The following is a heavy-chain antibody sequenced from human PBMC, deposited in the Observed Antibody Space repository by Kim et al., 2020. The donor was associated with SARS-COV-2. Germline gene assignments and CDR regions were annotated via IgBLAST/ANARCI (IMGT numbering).Heavy chain of an antibody. Sequence: GGSLRLSCAASGFSFSNYGMHWVRQASGKRLEFVSSIGANGGTTYYANSAKGRFTISRDNSVNTMYLQMGSLRTGDTAVYYCAPLGRDASEPLPIDYWGRGTLVTVSS. V-gene: IGHV3-64*01. J-gene: IGHJ4*02. CDR2: IGANGGTT. CDR3: APLGRDASEPLPIDY. CDR1: GFSFSNYG. D-gene: IGHD1-1*01.